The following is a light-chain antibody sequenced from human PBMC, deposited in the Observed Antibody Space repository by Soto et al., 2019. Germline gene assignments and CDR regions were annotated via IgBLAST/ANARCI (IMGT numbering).Light chain of an antibody. CDR2: DAF. CDR3: QQRSNWPRGT. Sequence: EIVLTQSPATLSLSPGERATLSCRASQSVSSYLAWYQQQPGQAPRLLIYDAFNRATGIPARFSGSGSGTDFTLTISILEPEDFAVYYCQQRSNWPRGTFGGGTKVEIK. V-gene: IGKV3-11*01. CDR1: QSVSSY. J-gene: IGKJ4*01.